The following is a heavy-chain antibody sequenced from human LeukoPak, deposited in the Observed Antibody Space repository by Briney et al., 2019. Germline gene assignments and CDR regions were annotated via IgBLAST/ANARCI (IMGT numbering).Heavy chain of an antibody. CDR3: ARGGYGSGWDYMDV. J-gene: IGHJ6*03. D-gene: IGHD3-10*01. CDR1: GGSFSGYY. CDR2: INHSGNT. Sequence: SETLSLTCAVYGGSFSGYYWNWIRQPPGKGLEWIGGINHSGNTNYNPSLESRVTISVDTSKNQFSLKLSSVTAADTAVYYCARGGYGSGWDYMDVWGKGTTVTVSS. V-gene: IGHV4-34*01.